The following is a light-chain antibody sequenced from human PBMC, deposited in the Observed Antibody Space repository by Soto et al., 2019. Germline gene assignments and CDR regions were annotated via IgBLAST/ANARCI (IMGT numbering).Light chain of an antibody. J-gene: IGLJ1*01. CDR2: EVN. Sequence: QSALTQPPSTSGSPGQSITISCTGTSSDVGGYNFVSWFQHHPGKAPKLMIYEVNKRPSGVPDRFSGSKSGNTASLTVSGLQAEDEADYYCSSYAGSHDFGFGTGTKLTVL. CDR1: SSDVGGYNF. V-gene: IGLV2-8*01. CDR3: SSYAGSHDFG.